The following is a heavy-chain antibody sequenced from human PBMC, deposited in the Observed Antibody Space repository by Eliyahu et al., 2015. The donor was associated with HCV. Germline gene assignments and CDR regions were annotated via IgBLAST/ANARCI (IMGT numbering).Heavy chain of an antibody. V-gene: IGHV4-34*01. D-gene: IGHD5-24*01. J-gene: IGHJ4*02. CDR1: GGSFSGYY. Sequence: QVQLQQWGAGLLKPSETLSLTCAVYGGSFSGYYWSWIRQPPGKGLEWIGEINHSGSTNYNPSLKSRVTISVDTSKNQFSLKLSSVTAADTAVYYCARGSTQLKDLGYWGQGTLVTVSS. CDR2: INHSGST. CDR3: ARGSTQLKDLGY.